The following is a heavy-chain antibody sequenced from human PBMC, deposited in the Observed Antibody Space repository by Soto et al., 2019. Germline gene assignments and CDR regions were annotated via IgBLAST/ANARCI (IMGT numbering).Heavy chain of an antibody. V-gene: IGHV5-51*01. D-gene: IGHD3-10*01. CDR1: GYSFTSYC. CDR3: AGGGVRGVITRTRDYYGMDV. CDR2: IYPGDSDT. J-gene: IGHJ6*02. Sequence: GESLKISCKGSGYSFTSYCISWVRPMPGKGLECMGIIYPGDSDTRYSPSFQGQVTISADKSISTAYLQWSSLKASDTAMYYCAGGGVRGVITRTRDYYGMDVWGQGTTVTVSS.